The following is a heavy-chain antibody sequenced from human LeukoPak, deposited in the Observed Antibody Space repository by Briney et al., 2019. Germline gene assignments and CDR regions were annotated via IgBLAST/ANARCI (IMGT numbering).Heavy chain of an antibody. D-gene: IGHD1-26*01. V-gene: IGHV4-30-2*01. CDR3: ARALFRGSYRDFDY. CDR1: GGSISSGGYY. Sequence: PSQTLSLTCTVSGGSISSGGYYWSWIRQPPGKGLEWIGYIYHSGSTYYNPSLKSRVTISVDRSKNQFSLKLSSVTAADTAVYFCARALFRGSYRDFDYWGQGTLVTVSS. J-gene: IGHJ4*02. CDR2: IYHSGST.